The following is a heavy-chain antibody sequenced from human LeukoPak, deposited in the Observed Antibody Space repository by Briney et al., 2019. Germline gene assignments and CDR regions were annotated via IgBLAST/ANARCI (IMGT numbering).Heavy chain of an antibody. V-gene: IGHV3-48*03. CDR1: GFTFSSYA. J-gene: IGHJ5*02. D-gene: IGHD3-10*01. Sequence: GGSLRLSCAASGFTFSSYAMSWVRQAPGKGLEWVSYISSSGSTIYYADSVKGRFTISRDNAKNSLYLQMNSLRAEDTAVYYCAVMVRGVIIDDNWFDPWGQGTLVTVSS. CDR3: AVMVRGVIIDDNWFDP. CDR2: ISSSGSTI.